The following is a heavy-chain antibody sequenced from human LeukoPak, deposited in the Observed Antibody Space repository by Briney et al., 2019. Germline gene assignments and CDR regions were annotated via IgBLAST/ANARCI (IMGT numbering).Heavy chain of an antibody. D-gene: IGHD1-26*01. Sequence: GGSLRLSCAASGFTFSNYVMSWVRQAPGKGLEWVSGIGGSGGSTNYADSVKGRFTISRDNSKNTLYLQMNSLRAEDTDVYYCAKDSGNYFRVAFDYWGQGTLVTVSS. CDR3: AKDSGNYFRVAFDY. CDR1: GFTFSNYV. J-gene: IGHJ4*02. CDR2: IGGSGGST. V-gene: IGHV3-23*01.